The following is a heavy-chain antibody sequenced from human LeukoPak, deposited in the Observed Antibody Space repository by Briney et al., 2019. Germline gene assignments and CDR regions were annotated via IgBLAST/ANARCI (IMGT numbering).Heavy chain of an antibody. D-gene: IGHD3-16*01. Sequence: SETLSLTCTVSGGCISGTDYYWGWIRQPPGGGLEWIAVIYYSGSTYYNPSLKSRVTISVDTSKNQFSLKLASVTAADTALYYCARRDRYYFFDYWGQGTLVTVSS. V-gene: IGHV4-39*01. CDR2: IYYSGST. CDR1: GGCISGTDYY. J-gene: IGHJ4*02. CDR3: ARRDRYYFFDY.